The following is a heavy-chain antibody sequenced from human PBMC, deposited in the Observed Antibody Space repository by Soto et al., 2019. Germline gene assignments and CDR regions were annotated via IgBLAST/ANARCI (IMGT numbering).Heavy chain of an antibody. J-gene: IGHJ4*02. D-gene: IGHD3-3*01. CDR1: GFTFSGSA. CDR2: IRSKANSYAT. CDR3: TGGYDFWSGYPYG. V-gene: IGHV3-73*02. Sequence: EVQLVESGGGLVQPGGSLKLSCAASGFTFSGSAMHWVRQASGKGLEWVGRIRSKANSYATAYAASVEGRFTISRDDSNNTAYLQMNSLKTAAPAVYYCTGGYDFWSGYPYGWGQGTLVTVSS.